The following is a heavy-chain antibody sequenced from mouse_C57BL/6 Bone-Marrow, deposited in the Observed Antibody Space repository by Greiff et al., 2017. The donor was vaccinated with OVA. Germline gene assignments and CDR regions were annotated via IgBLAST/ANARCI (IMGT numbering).Heavy chain of an antibody. CDR1: GFNIKNTY. D-gene: IGHD1-1*01. V-gene: IGHV14-3*01. Sequence: EVQLQQSVAELVRPGASVKLSCTASGFNIKNTYMHWVKQRPEQGLEWIGRIDPANGNTKYAPKFQGKATMTADTSSNTAYLQPSSLSSEDTAVYCCARGNFGSSFYAMDYWGQGTSVTVSS. J-gene: IGHJ4*01. CDR3: ARGNFGSSFYAMDY. CDR2: IDPANGNT.